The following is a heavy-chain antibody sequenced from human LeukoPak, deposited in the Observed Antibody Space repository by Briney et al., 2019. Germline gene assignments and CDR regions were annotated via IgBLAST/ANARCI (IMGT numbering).Heavy chain of an antibody. V-gene: IGHV1-2*02. CDR3: AIKISGWYDY. CDR1: GYTFTGYY. Sequence: ASVKVSCKASGYTFTGYYLHWVRQAPGQGLEWMGWINPNSGGTNYALKFQGRVTMTRDTSVSTAYMELSRLRSDDTAVYYCAIKISGWYDYWGQGTLVTVSS. J-gene: IGHJ4*02. D-gene: IGHD6-19*01. CDR2: INPNSGGT.